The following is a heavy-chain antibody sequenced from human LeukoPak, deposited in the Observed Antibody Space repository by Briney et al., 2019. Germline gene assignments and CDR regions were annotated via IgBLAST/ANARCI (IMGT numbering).Heavy chain of an antibody. CDR3: ARGRPVGTIFGVVTYYFDY. CDR2: INHSGST. J-gene: IGHJ4*02. D-gene: IGHD3-3*01. CDR1: GGSFSGYY. Sequence: SETLSLTCAVYGGSFSGYYWSWIRQPPGEGLEWIGEINHSGSTNYNPSLKSRVTISVDTSKNQFSLKLSSVTAADTAVYYCARGRPVGTIFGVVTYYFDYWGQGTLVTVSS. V-gene: IGHV4-34*01.